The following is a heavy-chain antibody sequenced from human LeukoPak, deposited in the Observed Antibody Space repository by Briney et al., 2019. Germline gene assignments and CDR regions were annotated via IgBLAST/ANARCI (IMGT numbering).Heavy chain of an antibody. D-gene: IGHD3-9*01. V-gene: IGHV3-30*04. CDR1: GFTFSSYA. Sequence: GGSLRLSCAASGFTFSSYAMHWVRQAPGKGLEWVAVISYDGSNKYYADSVKGRFTISRDNSKNTLYLKMNSLRAEDTAVYYCARDSAQYYDILTGYWGNWFDPWGQGTLVTVSS. J-gene: IGHJ5*02. CDR3: ARDSAQYYDILTGYWGNWFDP. CDR2: ISYDGSNK.